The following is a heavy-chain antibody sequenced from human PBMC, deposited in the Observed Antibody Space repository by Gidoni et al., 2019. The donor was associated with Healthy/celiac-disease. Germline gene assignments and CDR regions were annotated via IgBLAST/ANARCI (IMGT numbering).Heavy chain of an antibody. CDR2: ISGSGGST. V-gene: IGHV3-23*01. J-gene: IGHJ5*02. CDR3: AKECNWNPRWFDP. Sequence: EVQLLEPGGGVVQPGGPPRLTCRAYGFDFHSYAMRWVRQAPRQGLEWVSAISGSGGSTYYADSVKGRFPISRDNSNNTLYLQMNSLRAEDTAVYYCAKECNWNPRWFDPWGQGTLVTVSS. CDR1: GFDFHSYA. D-gene: IGHD1-20*01.